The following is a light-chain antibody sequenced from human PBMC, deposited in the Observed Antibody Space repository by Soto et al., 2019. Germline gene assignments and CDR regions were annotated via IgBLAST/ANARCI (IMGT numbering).Light chain of an antibody. V-gene: IGKV3-20*01. CDR2: GAS. CDR3: QQYGGSPPYT. J-gene: IGKJ2*01. Sequence: EIVLTQSPGTLSLSPGERATLSCRASQSISSTYLAWYQQKPGQAPRLRMYGASSRATGIPDRFSGSGSGTYFTLTISRLEPEDFAVYYCQQYGGSPPYTFGQGTKLEIK. CDR1: QSISSTY.